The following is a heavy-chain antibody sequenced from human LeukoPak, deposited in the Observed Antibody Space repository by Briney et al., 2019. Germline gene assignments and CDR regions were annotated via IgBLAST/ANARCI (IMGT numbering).Heavy chain of an antibody. CDR1: GGSISSGGYY. D-gene: IGHD5-24*01. J-gene: IGHJ4*02. V-gene: IGHV4-39*01. CDR3: ARWLQSPASFYFDY. Sequence: PSQTLSLTCTVSGGSISSGGYYWGWIRQPPGKGLEWIGSIYYSGSTYYNPSLKSRVTISVDTSKNQFSLKLSSVTAADTAVYYCARWLQSPASFYFDYWGQGTLVTVSS. CDR2: IYYSGST.